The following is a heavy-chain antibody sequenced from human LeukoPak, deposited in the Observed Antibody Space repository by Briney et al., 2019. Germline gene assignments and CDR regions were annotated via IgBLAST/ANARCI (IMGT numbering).Heavy chain of an antibody. Sequence: ASVKVSCKASGYTFTGYYMHWVRQAPGQGRAWMGWINPNSGGTNYAQKFQGRVTMTRDTSISTAYMELSRLRSDDTAVYYCARSYDSSGYSDYWGQGTLVTVSS. CDR1: GYTFTGYY. CDR3: ARSYDSSGYSDY. V-gene: IGHV1-2*02. CDR2: INPNSGGT. J-gene: IGHJ4*02. D-gene: IGHD3-22*01.